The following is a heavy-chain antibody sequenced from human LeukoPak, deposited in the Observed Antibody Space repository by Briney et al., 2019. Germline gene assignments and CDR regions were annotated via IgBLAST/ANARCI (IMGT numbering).Heavy chain of an antibody. CDR3: ARYCDGDCNSSAFDL. J-gene: IGHJ3*01. Sequence: SETLSLTCTVSGGSINNYYWSWIRQPPGKGLEWIGYIYYSGSTNYNPSLRGRVTMSVDTSKNQFSLKLTSVTAADTAVYYCARYCDGDCNSSAFDLWGQGTMVTVSS. CDR2: IYYSGST. CDR1: GGSINNYY. V-gene: IGHV4-59*01. D-gene: IGHD2-21*02.